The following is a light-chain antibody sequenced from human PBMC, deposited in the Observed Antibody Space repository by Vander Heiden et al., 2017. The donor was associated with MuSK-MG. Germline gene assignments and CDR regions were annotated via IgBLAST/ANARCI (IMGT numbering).Light chain of an antibody. CDR1: QSLLHSNGYNY. Sequence: DIVMTQSLLSLPVTPGEPASISCRSSQSLLHSNGYNYLDWYLQKPGQSPQLLIYLGSNRDSGVPDRFSGSGSGTDFTLKSSRGEAEDVGVYYFMQALQTPFGGGTKVEIK. V-gene: IGKV2-28*01. CDR3: MQALQTP. CDR2: LGS. J-gene: IGKJ4*01.